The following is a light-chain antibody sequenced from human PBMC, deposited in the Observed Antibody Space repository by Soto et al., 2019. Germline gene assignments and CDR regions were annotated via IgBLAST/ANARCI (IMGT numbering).Light chain of an antibody. V-gene: IGKV3-11*01. Sequence: EIVLTQSPATLSFSPGERATLSCRASQSVSSYLAWYQQKPGQAPRLLIYGASTRATGIPARFSGSGSETDFTLTISSLEPEDSAVYYCQQRSNWPSLTFGGGTKVDIK. J-gene: IGKJ4*01. CDR3: QQRSNWPSLT. CDR1: QSVSSY. CDR2: GAS.